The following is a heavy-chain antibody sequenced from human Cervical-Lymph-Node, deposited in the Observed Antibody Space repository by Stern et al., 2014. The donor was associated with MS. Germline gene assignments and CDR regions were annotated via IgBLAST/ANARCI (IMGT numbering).Heavy chain of an antibody. D-gene: IGHD2/OR15-2a*01. J-gene: IGHJ6*02. CDR1: GYTFSSYW. Sequence: EVQLVESGAEVKKPGESLKISCKGFGYTFSSYWIGWVRQMPGRGLECMGIIYPGDSDTRYSPSFQVLVTISADKSISTAYLQWSSLKASDTAIYYCARSVIPRAYYGMDVWGQGTTVTVSS. CDR3: ARSVIPRAYYGMDV. CDR2: IYPGDSDT. V-gene: IGHV5-51*01.